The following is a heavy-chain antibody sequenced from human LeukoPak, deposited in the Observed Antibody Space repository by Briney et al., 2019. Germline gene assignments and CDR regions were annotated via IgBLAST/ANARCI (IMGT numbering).Heavy chain of an antibody. Sequence: GASVRVSCKASGYTFTGYYMHWVRQAPGQGLEWMGWINPNSGGTNYAQKFQGRATMTRDTSISTAYMELSRLRSDDTAVYYCARSSIPVEVRYFDYWGQGTLVTVSS. D-gene: IGHD2-21*01. J-gene: IGHJ4*02. CDR1: GYTFTGYY. V-gene: IGHV1-2*02. CDR2: INPNSGGT. CDR3: ARSSIPVEVRYFDY.